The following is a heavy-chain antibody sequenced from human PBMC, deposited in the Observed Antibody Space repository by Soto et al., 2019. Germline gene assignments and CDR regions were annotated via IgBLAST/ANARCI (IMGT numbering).Heavy chain of an antibody. J-gene: IGHJ4*02. CDR1: GFTFSSYA. CDR3: ARGRQQRHYVDY. D-gene: IGHD6-13*01. CDR2: ISYDGSNQ. V-gene: IGHV3-30-3*01. Sequence: QVQLVESGGGVVQPGRSLRLSCAASGFTFSSYAMHWVRQAPGKGLEWVAVISYDGSNQYYADSVKGRFTISRDNSKNTLYLQMNSLRAEDTAVYYCARGRQQRHYVDYWGQGTLVTVSS.